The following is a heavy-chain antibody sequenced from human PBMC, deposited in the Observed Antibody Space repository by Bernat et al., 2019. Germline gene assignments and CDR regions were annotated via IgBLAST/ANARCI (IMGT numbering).Heavy chain of an antibody. CDR1: GYIFTTYA. J-gene: IGHJ4*02. CDR2: INTNTGNP. CDR3: ARDRGGRLRLFEY. Sequence: QVQLVQSGSELKEPGASVKVSCKASGYIFTTYALNWVRQAPGGGPAWMGWINTNTGNPTYVQGFTGRFVFSLDTSVSTAYLQFSSLKAEDTAVYYCARDRGGRLRLFEYWGQGTLVTVSS. D-gene: IGHD4-17*01. V-gene: IGHV7-4-1*02.